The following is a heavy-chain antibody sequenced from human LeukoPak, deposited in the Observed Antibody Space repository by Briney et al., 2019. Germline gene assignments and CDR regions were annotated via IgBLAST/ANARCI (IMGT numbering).Heavy chain of an antibody. D-gene: IGHD2-2*01. J-gene: IGHJ6*03. V-gene: IGHV3-43*01. CDR2: LSWDGSTT. CDR3: VRVALPAAIYYYMDI. Sequence: PGGSLRLSCAASGFTSDDYAMHWVRQAPGKGLEWVSLLSWDGSTTYYADSVRGRFTVSRDTNKNSLLLQMNSLRTEDTALYYCVRVALPAAIYYYMDIWGKGTTVIVSS. CDR1: GFTSDDYA.